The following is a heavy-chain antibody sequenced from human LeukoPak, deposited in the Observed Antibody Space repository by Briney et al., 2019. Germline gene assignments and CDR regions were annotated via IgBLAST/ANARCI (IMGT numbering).Heavy chain of an antibody. Sequence: PGGSLRLSCAASGFTFSSYATSWVRQAPGKGLEWVSAISGSGGSTYYADSVKGRFTISRDNSKNTLYLQMNSLRAEDTAVYYCAKDLGYVLRFFGPKDHDPWGQGTLVTVSS. V-gene: IGHV3-23*01. CDR2: ISGSGGST. CDR1: GFTFSSYA. D-gene: IGHD3-3*01. CDR3: AKDLGYVLRFFGPKDHDP. J-gene: IGHJ5*02.